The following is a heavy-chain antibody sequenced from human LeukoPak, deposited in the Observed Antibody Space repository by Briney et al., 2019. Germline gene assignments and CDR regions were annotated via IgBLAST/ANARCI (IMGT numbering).Heavy chain of an antibody. CDR3: ARDGDYDSIDY. D-gene: IGHD3-22*01. Sequence: SETLSLTCTVSGGSISSGSYYWNWIRQPAGKGLEWIGRIYSSGSTNYNPSLKSRVTLSVDTSKNQFSLKLSSVTAADTAVYYCARDGDYDSIDYWGQGTLVTVSS. CDR2: IYSSGST. J-gene: IGHJ4*02. V-gene: IGHV4-61*02. CDR1: GGSISSGSYY.